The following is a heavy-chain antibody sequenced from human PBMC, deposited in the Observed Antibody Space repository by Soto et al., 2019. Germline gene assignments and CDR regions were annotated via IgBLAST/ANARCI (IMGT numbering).Heavy chain of an antibody. CDR3: ARHHGLRTPFDN. CDR1: GFTFNNYA. D-gene: IGHD5-12*01. Sequence: EVQLLESGGGLIQRGGSVRLTCAASGFTFNNYAMGWVRQAPGKGLEWVSSIGRVGGRTHYADSVWGRFTISRDNAKNSLYLQMYSLRAEDTAVYFCARHHGLRTPFDNWGQGTLVTVSS. J-gene: IGHJ4*02. V-gene: IGHV3-23*01. CDR2: IGRVGGRT.